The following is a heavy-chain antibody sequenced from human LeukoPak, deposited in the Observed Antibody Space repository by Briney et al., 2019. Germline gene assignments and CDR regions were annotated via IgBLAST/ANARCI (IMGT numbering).Heavy chain of an antibody. CDR2: INPNSGGT. Sequence: ASVKVSCKASGYTFTGYYMHWVRQAPGQGLEWMGWINPNSGGTNYAQKFQGRVTMTRDTSISTAYMELSRLRSDDTAVYYCARDQQWLITGEDAFDIWGQGTMVTVSS. D-gene: IGHD6-19*01. V-gene: IGHV1-2*02. CDR3: ARDQQWLITGEDAFDI. J-gene: IGHJ3*02. CDR1: GYTFTGYY.